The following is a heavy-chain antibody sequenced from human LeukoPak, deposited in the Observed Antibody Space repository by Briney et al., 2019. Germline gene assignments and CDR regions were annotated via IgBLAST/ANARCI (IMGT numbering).Heavy chain of an antibody. CDR1: GGSISNSSYY. V-gene: IGHV4-39*01. D-gene: IGHD3-10*01. CDR2: IFYSGST. CDR3: AGGDERFGARFDY. J-gene: IGHJ4*02. Sequence: SETLSLTCTVSGGSISNSSYYWGWIRQPPGKGLEWIGSIFYSGSTNYNPSLKSRVAISVDTSKNQFSLKLSSVTAADTAVYYCAGGDERFGARFDYWGQGTLVTVSS.